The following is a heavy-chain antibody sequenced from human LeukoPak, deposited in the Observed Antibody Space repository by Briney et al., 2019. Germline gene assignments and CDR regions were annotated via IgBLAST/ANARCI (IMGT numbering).Heavy chain of an antibody. Sequence: GGSLRLSCAASGFTFSNYWMSWVRQAPGKGLEWVGRIKSKTDGGTTDYAAPVKGRFTISRDDSKNTLYLQMNSLKTEDTAVYYCTTRTTVVTDAFDIWGQGTMVTVSS. CDR2: IKSKTDGGTT. D-gene: IGHD4-23*01. V-gene: IGHV3-15*01. CDR3: TTRTTVVTDAFDI. J-gene: IGHJ3*02. CDR1: GFTFSNYW.